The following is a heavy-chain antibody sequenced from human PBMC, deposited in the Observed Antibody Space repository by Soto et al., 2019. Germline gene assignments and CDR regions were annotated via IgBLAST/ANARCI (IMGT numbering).Heavy chain of an antibody. CDR1: GGSISSSSYY. V-gene: IGHV4-39*01. CDR2: IYYSGST. Sequence: SETLSLTCTVSGGSISSSSYYWGWIRQPPGKGLEWIGSIYYSGSTYYNPSLKSRVTISVDTSKNQFSLKLSSVTAADTAVYYCARHETVATRVYYFDYWGQGTLVTVSS. CDR3: ARHETVATRVYYFDY. D-gene: IGHD5-12*01. J-gene: IGHJ4*02.